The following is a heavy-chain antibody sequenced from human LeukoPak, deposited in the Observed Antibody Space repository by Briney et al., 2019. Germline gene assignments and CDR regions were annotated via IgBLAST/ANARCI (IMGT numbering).Heavy chain of an antibody. V-gene: IGHV3-48*03. CDR3: ARDLYGSGSPDY. Sequence: GGSLRLSCAASGFTFSSYEMNWVRQAPGKGLEWVSYISSSGSTIYYADSVKGRFTISRDNAKNSLYLQMNSLRAEDTAVYYCARDLYGSGSPDYWGRGTLVTVSS. CDR1: GFTFSSYE. D-gene: IGHD3-10*01. CDR2: ISSSGSTI. J-gene: IGHJ4*02.